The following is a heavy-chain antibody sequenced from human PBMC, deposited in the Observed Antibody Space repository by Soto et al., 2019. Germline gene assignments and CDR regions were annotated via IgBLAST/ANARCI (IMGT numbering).Heavy chain of an antibody. V-gene: IGHV1-69*13. CDR3: ARDMSGDEGYYYGMDG. CDR1: GGTFSSYA. J-gene: IGHJ6*04. D-gene: IGHD5-12*01. CDR2: IIPIFGTA. Sequence: EASVKVSCKASGGTFSSYAISWVRQAPGQGLEWMGGIIPIFGTANYAQKFQGRVTITADESTSTAYMELSSLRSEDTAVYYCARDMSGDEGYYYGMDGWGKGTTVTVSA.